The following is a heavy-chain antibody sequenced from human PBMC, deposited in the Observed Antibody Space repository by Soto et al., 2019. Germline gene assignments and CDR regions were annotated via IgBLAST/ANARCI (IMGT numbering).Heavy chain of an antibody. CDR2: ITSSAART. J-gene: IGHJ6*02. D-gene: IGHD2-15*01. Sequence: EVQLLESGGGLVQPGGSLRLSCEASGFTFSKYVMSWVRQAPGKGLEWVSGITSSAARTYYADSVKGRFTTSRDNSKNTLYLEMTSLRAADPAVYYWANDCLGGGTCQPIRVYYGMDVWGRGNAVTVSS. V-gene: IGHV3-23*01. CDR1: GFTFSKYV. CDR3: ANDCLGGGTCQPIRVYYGMDV.